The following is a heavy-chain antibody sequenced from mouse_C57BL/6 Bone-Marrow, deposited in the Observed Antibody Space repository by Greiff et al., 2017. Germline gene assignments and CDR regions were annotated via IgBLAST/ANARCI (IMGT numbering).Heavy chain of an antibody. V-gene: IGHV1-4*01. CDR1: GYTFTSYT. D-gene: IGHD2-4*01. CDR2: INPSSGYT. CDR3: ARSLYDYDYAMDY. J-gene: IGHJ4*01. Sequence: QVQLKQSGAELARPGASVKMSCKASGYTFTSYTMHWVKQRPGQGLEWIGYINPSSGYTKYNQKFKDKATLTADKSSSTAYMQLSSLTSEDSAVYYCARSLYDYDYAMDYWGQGTSVTVSS.